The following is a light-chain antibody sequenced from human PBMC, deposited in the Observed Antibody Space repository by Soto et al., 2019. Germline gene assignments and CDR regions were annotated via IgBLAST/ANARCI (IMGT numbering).Light chain of an antibody. CDR1: QTLLNSSNNKNY. Sequence: DTVMTQSPDSLAVSLGERATINCKSSQTLLNSSNNKNYLAWYQQKPGQPPKLLIYWASNRESGVPDRFSGSGSETDFTLTINSLQTEDVAVYYCQQYFSAPFTFGQGTKLEIK. J-gene: IGKJ2*01. CDR3: QQYFSAPFT. V-gene: IGKV4-1*01. CDR2: WAS.